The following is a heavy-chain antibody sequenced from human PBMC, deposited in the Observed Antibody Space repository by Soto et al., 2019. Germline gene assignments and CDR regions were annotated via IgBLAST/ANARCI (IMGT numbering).Heavy chain of an antibody. CDR2: ISSSSSTI. J-gene: IGHJ5*02. CDR3: ASGRRVAVAGTMDWFDP. D-gene: IGHD6-19*01. Sequence: EVQLVESGGGLVQPGGSLRLSCAASGFTFSSYSMNWVRQAPGKGLEWVSYISSSSSTIYYADSVKGRFTISRDNAKNSLYLQMNSLRAEDTAVYYCASGRRVAVAGTMDWFDPWGQGTLVTVSS. V-gene: IGHV3-48*01. CDR1: GFTFSSYS.